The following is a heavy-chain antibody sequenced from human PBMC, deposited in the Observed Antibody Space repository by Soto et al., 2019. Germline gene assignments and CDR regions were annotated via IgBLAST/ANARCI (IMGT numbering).Heavy chain of an antibody. CDR2: IYPGDSDT. CDR1: GYSFTSYW. V-gene: IGHV5-51*01. D-gene: IGHD5-18*01. J-gene: IGHJ6*02. CDR3: ARRGYSYGFPYGMDV. Sequence: GESLKISCKGSGYSFTSYWIGWVRQMPGKGLEWMGIIYPGDSDTRYSPSFQGQVTISADKSISTAYLQWSSLKASDTAMYYCARRGYSYGFPYGMDVWGQGTTLTVSS.